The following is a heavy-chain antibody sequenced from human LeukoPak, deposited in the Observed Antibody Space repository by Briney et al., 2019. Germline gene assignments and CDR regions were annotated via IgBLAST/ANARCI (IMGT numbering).Heavy chain of an antibody. Sequence: GGSLRLSCAASGFTFSSYSMNWVRQAPGKGLEWVAVIWYDGSNKYYADSVKGRFTISRDNSKNTLYLQMNSLRAEDTAVYYCARRGPTYYYDSSGPIDYWGQGTLVTVSS. CDR1: GFTFSSYS. J-gene: IGHJ4*02. CDR2: IWYDGSNK. V-gene: IGHV3-33*08. CDR3: ARRGPTYYYDSSGPIDY. D-gene: IGHD3-22*01.